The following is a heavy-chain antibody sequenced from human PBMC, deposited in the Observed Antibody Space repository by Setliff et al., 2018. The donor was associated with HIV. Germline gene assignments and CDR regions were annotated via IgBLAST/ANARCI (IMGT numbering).Heavy chain of an antibody. V-gene: IGHV1-2*06. CDR1: GYTFTGYY. J-gene: IGHJ4*02. CDR2: INPNSGGT. CDR3: ARDRSYLDS. Sequence: ASVKVSCKASGYTFTGYYMHWVRQAPGQGLEWMGRINPNSGGTKYAQKFQGRVTMTRDTSISTAYMELRSLKSDDTAIYFCARDRSYLDSWGQGTLVTVSS.